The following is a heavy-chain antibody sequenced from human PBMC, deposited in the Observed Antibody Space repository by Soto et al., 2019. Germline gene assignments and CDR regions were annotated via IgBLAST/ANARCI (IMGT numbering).Heavy chain of an antibody. CDR3: ARTLWFGERRFDP. V-gene: IGHV4-31*03. CDR2: IYYSGST. CDR1: GGSISSGGYY. J-gene: IGHJ5*02. Sequence: PSETLSLTCTVSGGSISSGGYYWSWIRQHPGKGLEWIGYIYYSGSTYYNPSLKSRVTISVDTSKNQFSLKLSSVTAADTAVYYCARTLWFGERRFDPWGQGTLVTAPQ. D-gene: IGHD3-10*01.